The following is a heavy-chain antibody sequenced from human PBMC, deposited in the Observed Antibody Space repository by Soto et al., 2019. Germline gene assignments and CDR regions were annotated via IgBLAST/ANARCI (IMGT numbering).Heavy chain of an antibody. Sequence: QVQLVQSGAEMKRPGASVKVSCKASGYTFSKYDVSWVRQAPGQGLEWLGLISPNSGRASYSEKFQGRVTMSTDTPPPKADMELRTLRSEDRPFYYCGGHFFVFGPDYPVFDSWGKGPLVPFPS. D-gene: IGHD3-3*02. J-gene: IGHJ4*02. V-gene: IGHV1-18*04. CDR2: ISPNSGRA. CDR1: GYTFSKYD. CDR3: GGHFFVFGPDYPVFDS.